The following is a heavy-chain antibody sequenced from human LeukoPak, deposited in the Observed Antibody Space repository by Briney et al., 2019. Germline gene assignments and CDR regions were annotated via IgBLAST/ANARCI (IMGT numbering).Heavy chain of an antibody. CDR3: ARVRKGYFDWLLFDY. V-gene: IGHV4-59*01. Sequence: SETLSLTCTVSGGSISSYYWSWIRQPPGKGLEWIGYIYYSGSTNYNPSLKSRVTISVDTSKNQFSLRLSSVTAADTAVYYCARVRKGYFDWLLFDYWGQGTLVTVSS. CDR2: IYYSGST. CDR1: GGSISSYY. D-gene: IGHD3-9*01. J-gene: IGHJ4*02.